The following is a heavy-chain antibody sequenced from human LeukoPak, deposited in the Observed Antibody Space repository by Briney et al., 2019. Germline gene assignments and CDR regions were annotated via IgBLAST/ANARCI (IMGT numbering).Heavy chain of an antibody. V-gene: IGHV4-59*01. Sequence: SETLSLTCTVSGGSISSYHWSWIRRPPGKGLEWIGYIYYSGSTNYNPSLKSRVTISVDTSKNQFSLKLSSVTAADTAVYYCAREAYCGGDCYSGFDYWGQGTLVTVSS. CDR2: IYYSGST. CDR1: GGSISSYH. D-gene: IGHD2-21*01. CDR3: AREAYCGGDCYSGFDY. J-gene: IGHJ4*02.